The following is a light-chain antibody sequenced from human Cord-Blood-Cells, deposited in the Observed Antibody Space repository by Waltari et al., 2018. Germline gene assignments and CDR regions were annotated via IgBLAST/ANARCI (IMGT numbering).Light chain of an antibody. V-gene: IGLV6-57*02. CDR1: SGSIASNY. J-gene: IGLJ2*01. CDR3: QSYDSSNHVV. CDR2: DDN. Sequence: NFMLTQPHSVSESPGKTVTISCTGRSGSIASNYVQWYQQRPGRAPTTLIYDDNQRPSGVPVRFSGSIDSSSNSASLTISGLKTEDEADYYCQSYDSSNHVVFGGGTKLTVL.